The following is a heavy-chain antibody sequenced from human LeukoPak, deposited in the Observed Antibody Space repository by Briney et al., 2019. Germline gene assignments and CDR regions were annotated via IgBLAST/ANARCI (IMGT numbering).Heavy chain of an antibody. CDR1: GFTFSSYG. J-gene: IGHJ4*02. V-gene: IGHV3-33*01. D-gene: IGHD6-13*01. CDR3: ARLGSIAAASDY. Sequence: GGSLRLSCAASGFTFSSYGMHWVRQAPGKGLEWVAVIWYDGSNKYYADSVKGRFTISRDNSKNTLYLKMNSLRAEDTAVYYCARLGSIAAASDYWGQGTLVTVSS. CDR2: IWYDGSNK.